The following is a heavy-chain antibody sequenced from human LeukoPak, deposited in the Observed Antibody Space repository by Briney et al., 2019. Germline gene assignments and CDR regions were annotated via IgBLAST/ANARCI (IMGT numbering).Heavy chain of an antibody. CDR1: GYTFTGYY. D-gene: IGHD4-23*01. CDR2: INPNSGGT. J-gene: IGHJ4*02. V-gene: IGHV1-2*02. Sequence: GESLKISCKGSGYTFTGYYMHWVRQAPGQGLEWMGWINPNSGGTNYAQKFQGRVTMTRDTSISTAYMELSRLRSDDTAVYYCARGTASIVGGNSPFDYWGQGTLVTVSS. CDR3: ARGTASIVGGNSPFDY.